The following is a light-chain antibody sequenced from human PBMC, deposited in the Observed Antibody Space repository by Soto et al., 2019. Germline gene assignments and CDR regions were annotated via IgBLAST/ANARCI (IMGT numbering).Light chain of an antibody. CDR2: AAS. CDR1: QSISRN. Sequence: EIVMTQSPATLSLSLGERATLSCRASQSISRNLAWYHQRPGQAPGLLIYAASTRATGIPARFSGSGSGTDFTLTISGLQSEDFGVYFCQQYNNWPPRYTFGQGTKLEIK. J-gene: IGKJ2*01. V-gene: IGKV3-15*01. CDR3: QQYNNWPPRYT.